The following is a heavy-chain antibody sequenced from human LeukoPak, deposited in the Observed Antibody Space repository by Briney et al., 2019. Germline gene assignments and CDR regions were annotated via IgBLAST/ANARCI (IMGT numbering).Heavy chain of an antibody. Sequence: GGSLRLSCAASGFTFSPYAMHWVRQAPGKGLVWVSALHSGGHTFYADSVRGRFSISRDISKNALYLQMNNLGPEDTALYYCVRGLSGVSSWYFDLWGRGTLVSVS. CDR2: LHSGGHT. CDR3: VRGLSGVSSWYFDL. J-gene: IGHJ2*01. D-gene: IGHD7-27*01. V-gene: IGHV3-23*01. CDR1: GFTFSPYA.